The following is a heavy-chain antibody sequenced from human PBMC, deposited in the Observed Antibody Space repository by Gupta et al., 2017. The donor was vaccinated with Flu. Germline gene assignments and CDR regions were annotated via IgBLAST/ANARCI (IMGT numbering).Heavy chain of an antibody. Sequence: WGWTGQPPGRGLEWIGSIHYSGTTYYSPSLKSRVTMSVDTSKNQFSLKLSSVTAADTAVYYCARRISKAGDYWGQGTLVTVSS. V-gene: IGHV4-39*01. CDR2: IHYSGTT. J-gene: IGHJ4*02. D-gene: IGHD2-15*01. CDR3: ARRISKAGDY.